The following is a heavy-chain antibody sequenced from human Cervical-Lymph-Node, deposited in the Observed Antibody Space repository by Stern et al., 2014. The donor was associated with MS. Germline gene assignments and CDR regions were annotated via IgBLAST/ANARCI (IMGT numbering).Heavy chain of an antibody. D-gene: IGHD3-16*01. V-gene: IGHV4-31*03. J-gene: IGHJ4*02. CDR1: GASISTVGYY. Sequence: QVQLQESGPGLVKPSQTLSLTCTVSGASISTVGYYWRWIRQHPGKGLEWIAYISYIGSTYYNPSLKSRSISADTSKNQFSLNLTSVTAADTALYYCARSDRLWGSFDYWGQGTQVAVSS. CDR2: ISYIGST. CDR3: ARSDRLWGSFDY.